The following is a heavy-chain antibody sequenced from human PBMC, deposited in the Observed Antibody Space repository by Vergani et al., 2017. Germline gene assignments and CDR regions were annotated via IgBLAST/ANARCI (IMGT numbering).Heavy chain of an antibody. J-gene: IGHJ4*02. V-gene: IGHV3-21*04. Sequence: VQLVESGGGVVKPGGSLRLSCAASGFTFSSYSMNWVRQAPGKGLEWVSSISSSSSYIYYADSVKGRFTISRDNAKNSLYLQMNSLRAEDTAVYYCARDSRLAAAGYDYWGQGTLVTVSS. CDR3: ARDSRLAAAGYDY. D-gene: IGHD6-13*01. CDR2: ISSSSSYI. CDR1: GFTFSSYS.